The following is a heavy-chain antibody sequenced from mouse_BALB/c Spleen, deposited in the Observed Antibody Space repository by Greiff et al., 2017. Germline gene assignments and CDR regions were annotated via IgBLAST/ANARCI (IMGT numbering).Heavy chain of an antibody. CDR2: IYPGNGDT. D-gene: IGHD1-1*01. V-gene: IGHV1-12*01. CDR1: GYTFTSYN. J-gene: IGHJ3*01. Sequence: QVQLQQPGAELVKPGASVKMSCKASGYTFTSYNMHWVKQPPGQGLEWIGAIYPGNGDTSYNQKFKGKATLTADKSSSTAYMQLSSLTSEDSAVYYCARSLDYYGSTWFAYWGQGTLVTVSA. CDR3: ARSLDYYGSTWFAY.